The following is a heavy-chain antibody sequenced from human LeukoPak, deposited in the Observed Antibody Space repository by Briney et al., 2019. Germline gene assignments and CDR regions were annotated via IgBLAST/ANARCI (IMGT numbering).Heavy chain of an antibody. CDR1: GFTFSSYA. J-gene: IGHJ4*02. D-gene: IGHD2-2*01. V-gene: IGHV3-23*01. Sequence: PGGSLRLSCAASGFTFSSYAMSWVRQAPGKGLEWVSAISGSGGSTYYADSVKGRFTISRDNSKNTLYLQMNSLRAEDTAVYYCAKDHCSSTSCYETPPPHFDDWGQGTLVTVSS. CDR3: AKDHCSSTSCYETPPPHFDD. CDR2: ISGSGGST.